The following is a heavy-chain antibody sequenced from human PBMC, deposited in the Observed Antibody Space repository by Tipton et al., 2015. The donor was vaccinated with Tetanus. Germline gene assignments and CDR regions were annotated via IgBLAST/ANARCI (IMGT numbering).Heavy chain of an antibody. V-gene: IGHV4-30-4*01. D-gene: IGHD2-21*02. CDR3: VRDHARACGGDCYPGGFDI. CDR1: GGSISNSNFY. J-gene: IGHJ3*02. CDR2: ICYSGST. Sequence: TLSLTCTVSGGSISNSNFYWGWIRQPPGKGLEWIGYICYSGSTYYNPSLKGRVTVSLDTSKNQFSLRLTSVTDADTAVYYCVRDHARACGGDCYPGGFDIWGQGTMVSVSS.